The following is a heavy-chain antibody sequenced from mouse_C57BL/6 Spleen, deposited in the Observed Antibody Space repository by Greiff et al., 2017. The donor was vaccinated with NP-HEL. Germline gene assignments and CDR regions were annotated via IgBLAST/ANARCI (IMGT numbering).Heavy chain of an antibody. CDR1: GYTFTDYY. V-gene: IGHV1-26*01. D-gene: IGHD2-3*01. Sequence: VQLQQSGPELVKPGASVKISCKASGYTFTDYYMNWVKQSHGKSLEWIGDINPNNGGTSYNQKFKGKATLTVDKSSSTAYMELRSLTSEDSAVYYCAREGDGYYVSYFDYWGQGTTLTVSS. CDR3: AREGDGYYVSYFDY. J-gene: IGHJ2*01. CDR2: INPNNGGT.